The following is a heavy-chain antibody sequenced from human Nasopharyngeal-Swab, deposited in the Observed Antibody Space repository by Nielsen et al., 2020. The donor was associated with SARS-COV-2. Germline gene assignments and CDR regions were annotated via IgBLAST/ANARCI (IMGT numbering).Heavy chain of an antibody. CDR1: GLSFSNYE. Sequence: SLKISCAAPGLSFSNYEMNWVRQAPGKGLEWDSYISTTAATIYYADSVKGRFTISRDNAKNSLYLQMNSLRAEDTAVYYCAREVPYSGHDDAFDIWGQGTMVTVSA. CDR2: ISTTAATI. V-gene: IGHV3-48*03. J-gene: IGHJ3*02. CDR3: AREVPYSGHDDAFDI. D-gene: IGHD5-12*01.